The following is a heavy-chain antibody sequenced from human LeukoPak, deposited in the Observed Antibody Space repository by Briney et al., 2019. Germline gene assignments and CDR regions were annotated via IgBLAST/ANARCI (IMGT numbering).Heavy chain of an antibody. CDR3: ARGFSGQAPYYFDY. CDR2: ISSSGSTI. V-gene: IGHV3-11*01. Sequence: GGSLRLSCAASGFTFSDYYMSWIRQAPGKGLEWVSYISSSGSTIYYAASVRGRFTISRDTAKTSLYLQMNSLRAEDTAVYYCARGFSGQAPYYFDYWGQGTLVTVSS. D-gene: IGHD2-15*01. CDR1: GFTFSDYY. J-gene: IGHJ4*02.